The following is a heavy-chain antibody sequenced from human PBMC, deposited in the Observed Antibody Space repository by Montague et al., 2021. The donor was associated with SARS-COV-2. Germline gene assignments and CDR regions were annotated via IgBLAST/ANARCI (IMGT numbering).Heavy chain of an antibody. V-gene: IGHV3-23*01. Sequence: SLRLSCAASGFTFSTYAMSWVRQAPGKGLEWDSTIGGGGDTTYYADSVKGRFTISRDNSKNTVFLQMNSLRAEDTATYYCAKDSRYSSGVWGQGTTVTVSS. D-gene: IGHD6-19*01. CDR2: IGGGGDTT. CDR3: AKDSRYSSGV. CDR1: GFTFSTYA. J-gene: IGHJ6*02.